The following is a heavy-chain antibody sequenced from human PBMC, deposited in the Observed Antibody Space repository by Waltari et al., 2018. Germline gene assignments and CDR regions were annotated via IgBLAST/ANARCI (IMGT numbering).Heavy chain of an antibody. CDR2: INSDGSGT. CDR1: GFTFSSYW. D-gene: IGHD3-3*01. CDR3: ARDRSGFYDY. V-gene: IGHV3-74*01. Sequence: EVQLVESGGGLVQPGGSLRLSCAASGFTFSSYWMEWVRQAPGKGLVWVSRINSDGSGTIYADSVKGRFTISRDNANNTLYLQMNSLRAEDTTVYYCARDRSGFYDYWGQGTLVTASS. J-gene: IGHJ4*02.